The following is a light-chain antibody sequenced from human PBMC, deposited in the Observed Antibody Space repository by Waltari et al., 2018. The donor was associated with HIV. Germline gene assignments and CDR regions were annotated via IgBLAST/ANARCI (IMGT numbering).Light chain of an antibody. CDR2: KDS. CDR3: QSADSSGPYRV. J-gene: IGLJ3*02. V-gene: IGLV3-25*03. CDR1: ALLKQY. Sequence: SYELTQPPSVSVSPGQTPKITCSGDALLKQYAYWYQQKPGQAPVVVIYKDSERPSGIPERFSGSSSGTTVTLTISGVQAEDEADYYCQSADSSGPYRVFGGGTKLTVL.